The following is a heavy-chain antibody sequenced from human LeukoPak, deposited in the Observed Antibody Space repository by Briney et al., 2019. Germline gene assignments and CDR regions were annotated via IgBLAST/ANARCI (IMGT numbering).Heavy chain of an antibody. CDR1: GFTFSSYA. J-gene: IGHJ4*02. CDR2: ISCDGGNK. D-gene: IGHD6-13*01. CDR3: ASGGLSSSWYLHY. Sequence: PGGSLRLSCAASGFTFSSYAMHWVRQAPGKGLEWVAVISCDGGNKYYADSVKGRFTISRDNSKNTVYLQMNSLRAEDTALYYCASGGLSSSWYLHYWGQGTLVTVSS. V-gene: IGHV3-30-3*01.